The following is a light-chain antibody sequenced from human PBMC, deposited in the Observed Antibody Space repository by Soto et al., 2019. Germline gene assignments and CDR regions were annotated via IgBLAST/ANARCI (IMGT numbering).Light chain of an antibody. CDR2: RAS. CDR3: QQSITYPWT. CDR1: QNIDMY. J-gene: IGKJ1*01. Sequence: DIQMTQSPSTLSASAGDRVTITCRASQNIDMYLAWYQQKPGQAPSLLIYRASSLQSGVPSRFSGSGSGTVFTLTISSLQPDDFATYYCQQSITYPWTFGQGTKVDIK. V-gene: IGKV1-5*03.